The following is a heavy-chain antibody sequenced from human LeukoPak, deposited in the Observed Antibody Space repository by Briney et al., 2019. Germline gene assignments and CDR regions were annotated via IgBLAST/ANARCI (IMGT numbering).Heavy chain of an antibody. D-gene: IGHD7-27*01. J-gene: IGHJ3*02. CDR3: AKYWGGAFDI. CDR1: GFTVSSNY. V-gene: IGHV3-23*01. CDR2: ISGSGGST. Sequence: GGSLRLSCAASGFTVSSNYMSWVRQAPGKGLEWVSAISGSGGSTYYADSVKGRFTISRDNSKNTLYLQMNSLRAEDTAVYYCAKYWGGAFDIWGQGTTVTVSS.